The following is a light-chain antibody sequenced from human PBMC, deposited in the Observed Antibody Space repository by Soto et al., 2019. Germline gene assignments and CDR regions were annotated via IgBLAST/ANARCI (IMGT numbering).Light chain of an antibody. CDR3: QQTYITPIT. CDR2: SSS. V-gene: IGKV1-39*01. CDR1: QTINNN. Sequence: DIAMNQSPSSLSASVGDRVTISCRTSQTINNNLNWYQQRPGKAPKLLIYSSSSLMSGVTPRFSGSGSETEFTLTISSLQPEDFATYFCQQTYITPITVGQGTRLDIK. J-gene: IGKJ5*01.